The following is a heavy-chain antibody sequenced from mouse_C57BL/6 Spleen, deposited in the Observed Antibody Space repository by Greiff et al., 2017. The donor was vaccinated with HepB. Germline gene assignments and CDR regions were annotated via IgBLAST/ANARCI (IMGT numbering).Heavy chain of an antibody. V-gene: IGHV1-20*01. D-gene: IGHD1-1*01. J-gene: IGHJ4*01. Sequence: EVKLMESGPELVKPGDSVKISCKASGYSFTGYFMNWVMQSHGKSLEWIGRINPYNGDTFYNQKFKGKATLTVDKSSSTAHMELRSLTSEDSAVYYCARALYGSSYGAMDYWGQGTSVTVSS. CDR3: ARALYGSSYGAMDY. CDR2: INPYNGDT. CDR1: GYSFTGYF.